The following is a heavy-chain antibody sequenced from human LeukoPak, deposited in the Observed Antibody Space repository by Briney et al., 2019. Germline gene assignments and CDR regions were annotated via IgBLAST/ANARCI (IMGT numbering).Heavy chain of an antibody. CDR1: GFTFSSYS. D-gene: IGHD4-23*01. CDR3: ARGVRWLDY. CDR2: ISSSSSTI. J-gene: IGHJ4*02. Sequence: GGSLRLSCAASGFTFSSYSKNWVRQAPGKGLEGGSYISSSSSTIYYADSVKGRFTISRDKAKNSMYLQMNILRAEDTAVYYCARGVRWLDYWGQGTLVTVSA. V-gene: IGHV3-48*01.